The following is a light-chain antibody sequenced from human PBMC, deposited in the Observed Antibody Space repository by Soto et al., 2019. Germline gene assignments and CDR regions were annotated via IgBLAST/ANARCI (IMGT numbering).Light chain of an antibody. CDR1: SSDVGNYNY. Sequence: QSALTQPASVSGSPGQSITISCTGTSSDVGNYNYVSWYQQHPGKAPKLMIYEVNNRPSGVSYRFSGSKSGNTAFLTISGLQAEDEADYYCTSYTTYSTYVFGTGTKVTVL. V-gene: IGLV2-14*01. CDR2: EVN. CDR3: TSYTTYSTYV. J-gene: IGLJ1*01.